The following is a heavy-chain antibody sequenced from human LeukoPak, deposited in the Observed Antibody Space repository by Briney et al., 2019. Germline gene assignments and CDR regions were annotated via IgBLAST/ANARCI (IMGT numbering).Heavy chain of an antibody. J-gene: IGHJ4*02. Sequence: GGSLRLSCAASGFTFSSYSMNWVRRAPGKGLEWVSSISSSSSYIYYADSVKGRFTISRDNAKNSLYLQMNSLRAEDTAVYYCARDRVAGIFDYWGQGTLVTVSS. D-gene: IGHD6-19*01. V-gene: IGHV3-21*01. CDR2: ISSSSSYI. CDR1: GFTFSSYS. CDR3: ARDRVAGIFDY.